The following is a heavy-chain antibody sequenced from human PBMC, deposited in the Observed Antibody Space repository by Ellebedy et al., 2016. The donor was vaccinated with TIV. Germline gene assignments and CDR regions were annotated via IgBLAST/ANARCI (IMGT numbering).Heavy chain of an antibody. D-gene: IGHD5-24*01. CDR3: VRDGGRDGYTYWYFDL. CDR2: ISTTSSNI. CDR1: GNTFSSYN. Sequence: GGSLRLSCAASGNTFSSYNMNWVRQAPGKGLQWVSYISTTSSNIYYADSVKGRFTISRDNAKNSLTLQIDSLRDEDTAVYYCVRDGGRDGYTYWYFDLWGRGTLVTVSS. J-gene: IGHJ2*01. V-gene: IGHV3-48*02.